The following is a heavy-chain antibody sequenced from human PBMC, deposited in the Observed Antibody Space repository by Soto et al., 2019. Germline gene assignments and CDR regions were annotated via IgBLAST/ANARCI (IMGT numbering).Heavy chain of an antibody. CDR3: ARGSGSYYTSYFGY. CDR1: GGSFSGYY. J-gene: IGHJ4*02. D-gene: IGHD1-26*01. CDR2: INHSGST. Sequence: SETLSLTCAVYGGSFSGYYWSWIRQPPGKGLEWIGEINHSGSTNYNPSLKSRVTISVDTSKNQFSLKLSSVTAADTAVYYCARGSGSYYTSYFGYWGQGTLVTVSS. V-gene: IGHV4-34*01.